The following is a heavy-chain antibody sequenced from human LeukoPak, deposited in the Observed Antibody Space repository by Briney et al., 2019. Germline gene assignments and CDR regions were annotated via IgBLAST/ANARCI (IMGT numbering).Heavy chain of an antibody. D-gene: IGHD3-22*01. J-gene: IGHJ4*02. CDR3: AHTPPGYDSSGYDNFDY. CDR2: IYWDDDK. V-gene: IGHV2-5*02. Sequence: SGPTLVKPTQTLTLTCPFSGFSLSTSGVGVGWIRHPPGKALEWLGLIYWDDDKRYRPSLKRRLTITTDPSKNQWVLTMTNMHPVDTATYYCAHTPPGYDSSGYDNFDYWGQGTLGTVSS. CDR1: GFSLSTSGVG.